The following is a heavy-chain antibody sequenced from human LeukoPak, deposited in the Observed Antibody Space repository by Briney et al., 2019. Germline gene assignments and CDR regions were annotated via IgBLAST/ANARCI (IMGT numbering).Heavy chain of an antibody. Sequence: SETLSLTCTVSGDSITSYYWSWIRQSAEKGPEWIGRIYTTGTTNYNPSLKGRVTVSVDTSKNQFFLKLRSVTAADTAVYYCARDVGASNFDSWGQGVQVTVSS. CDR2: IYTTGTT. D-gene: IGHD1-26*01. J-gene: IGHJ4*02. V-gene: IGHV4-4*07. CDR3: ARDVGASNFDS. CDR1: GDSITSYY.